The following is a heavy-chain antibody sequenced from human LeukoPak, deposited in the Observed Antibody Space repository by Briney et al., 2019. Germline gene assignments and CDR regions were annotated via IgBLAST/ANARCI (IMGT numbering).Heavy chain of an antibody. CDR2: INHSGST. J-gene: IGHJ4*02. CDR3: ARGPRGGGSPSNPSKRFDY. D-gene: IGHD2-15*01. Sequence: PSVTLSLNCAVYGGSFSGYYWSWMRQPPGKGLEWVGEINHSGSTNDNPSLRRRVTISVDTSKNQFSRKLSSVTAADTAVYYCARGPRGGGSPSNPSKRFDYWGQGTLVTVSS. V-gene: IGHV4-34*01. CDR1: GGSFSGYY.